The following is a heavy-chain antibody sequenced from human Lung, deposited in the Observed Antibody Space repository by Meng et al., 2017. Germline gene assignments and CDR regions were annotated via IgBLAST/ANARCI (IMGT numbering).Heavy chain of an antibody. CDR2: INHSGST. Sequence: LKLWGAGLLKPSETLSLTCVVSGGSFSDYYWSWIRQPPGKGLEWVGEINHSGSTNYNPSLESRATISVDTSQNNLSLKLSSVTAADSAVYYCARGPTTMAHDFDYWGQGTLVTVSS. V-gene: IGHV4-34*01. CDR3: ARGPTTMAHDFDY. CDR1: GGSFSDYY. J-gene: IGHJ4*02. D-gene: IGHD4-11*01.